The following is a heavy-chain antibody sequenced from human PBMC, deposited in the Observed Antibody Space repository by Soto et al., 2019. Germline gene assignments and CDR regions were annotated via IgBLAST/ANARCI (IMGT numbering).Heavy chain of an antibody. CDR1: GYTFGHFY. D-gene: IGHD3-22*01. CDR3: ARAKGGYYDSSGRTWYFDY. CDR2: ISPHNRNT. V-gene: IGHV1-18*01. Sequence: ASVKVSCKASGYTFGHFYITWVRQAPGQGLEWMGAISPHNRNTNYAEKFRGRVTMTTDTSTTTAYMELRSLRSDDTAVYYCARAKGGYYDSSGRTWYFDYWGQGTLVTVSS. J-gene: IGHJ4*02.